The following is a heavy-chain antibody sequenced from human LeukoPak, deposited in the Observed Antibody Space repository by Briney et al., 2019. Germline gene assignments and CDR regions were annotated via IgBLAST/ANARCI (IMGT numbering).Heavy chain of an antibody. V-gene: IGHV3-30-3*01. D-gene: IGHD6-19*01. CDR2: ISYDGSNK. J-gene: IGHJ6*02. Sequence: GGSLRLSRAASGFTFSSYAMHWVRQAPGKGLEWVAVISYDGSNKYYADSVKGRFTISRDNSKNTLYLQMNSLRAEDTAVYYCARVPWYSSGWYRLYGMDVWGQGTTVTVSS. CDR1: GFTFSSYA. CDR3: ARVPWYSSGWYRLYGMDV.